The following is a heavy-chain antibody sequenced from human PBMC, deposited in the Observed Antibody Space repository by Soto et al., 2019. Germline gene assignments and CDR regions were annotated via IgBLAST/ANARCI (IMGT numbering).Heavy chain of an antibody. D-gene: IGHD3-10*01. Sequence: EVQLVESGGGLVKPGGSLRLSCAASGFTFANAWMNWVRQAPGRGLDWVGRSKGGTTEYAAPVEGRFSISRDDSRNTLYLLMNFLKSEDTAVYYCTTAGTNGIEVLHRGHAAFDSWGPGTLVTVSS. CDR2: SKGGTT. J-gene: IGHJ3*02. CDR3: TTAGTNGIEVLHRGHAAFDS. V-gene: IGHV3-15*07. CDR1: GFTFANAW.